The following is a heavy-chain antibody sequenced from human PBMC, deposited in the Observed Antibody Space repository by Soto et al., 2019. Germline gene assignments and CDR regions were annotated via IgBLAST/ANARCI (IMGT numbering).Heavy chain of an antibody. J-gene: IGHJ6*02. Sequence: QLQLQESGPGLVKPSETLSLTCTVSGGSISSSSYYWGWIRQPPAKGLEWIGSTYNSGSTYYKPSLKLGFTISVDTSKNPFSLKLSSVTAADTALYYCARHVLSQHLLMEIYYYGIDVWGQGTTVTVSS. V-gene: IGHV4-39*01. CDR1: GGSISSSSYY. CDR3: ARHVLSQHLLMEIYYYGIDV. D-gene: IGHD6-13*01. CDR2: TYNSGST.